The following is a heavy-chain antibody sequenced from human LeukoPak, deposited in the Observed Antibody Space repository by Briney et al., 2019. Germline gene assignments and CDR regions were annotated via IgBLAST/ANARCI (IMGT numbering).Heavy chain of an antibody. Sequence: PGGSLRLSCAASGFTFNDAWMSWVRQAPGKGLEWLSYISSGSSTIYYADYVKGRFTISRDNAKNSLYLQMNSLRAEDTAVYYCARVGIAVAGNGNFDYWGQGTLVTVSS. V-gene: IGHV3-11*04. J-gene: IGHJ4*02. D-gene: IGHD6-19*01. CDR3: ARVGIAVAGNGNFDY. CDR1: GFTFNDAW. CDR2: ISSGSSTI.